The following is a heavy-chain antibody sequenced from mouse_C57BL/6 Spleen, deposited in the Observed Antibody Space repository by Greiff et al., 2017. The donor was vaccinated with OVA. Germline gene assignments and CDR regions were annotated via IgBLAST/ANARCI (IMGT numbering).Heavy chain of an antibody. J-gene: IGHJ1*03. Sequence: EVKLVESGGGLVKPGGSLKLSCAASGFTFSDYGMHWVRQAPEKGLEWVAYISSGSSTIYYADTVKGRFTISRDNAKNTLFLQMTSLRSEDTAMYYCASHYGSTYWYFDVWGTGTTVTVSS. CDR3: ASHYGSTYWYFDV. V-gene: IGHV5-17*01. D-gene: IGHD1-1*01. CDR1: GFTFSDYG. CDR2: ISSGSSTI.